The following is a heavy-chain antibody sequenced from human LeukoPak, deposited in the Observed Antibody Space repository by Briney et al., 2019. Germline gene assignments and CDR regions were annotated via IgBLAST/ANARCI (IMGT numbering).Heavy chain of an antibody. CDR2: IYYSGST. D-gene: IGHD3-3*01. Sequence: SETLSLTCTVSGGSISSYYWSWIRQPPGKGLEWIGYIYYSGSTNYNPSLKSRVTISVDTSKNQFALKLSSVTAADTAAYYCARVLGYDFWSGGTFDYWGQGTLVTVSS. CDR1: GGSISSYY. V-gene: IGHV4-59*01. CDR3: ARVLGYDFWSGGTFDY. J-gene: IGHJ4*02.